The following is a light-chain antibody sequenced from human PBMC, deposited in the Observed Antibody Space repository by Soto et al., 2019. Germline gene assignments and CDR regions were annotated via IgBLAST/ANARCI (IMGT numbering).Light chain of an antibody. CDR1: QSVSTN. J-gene: IGKJ2*01. Sequence: EIVMTQSPATLSVSPGERATLSCRASQSVSTNLAWYQHKPGQAPRLLMYGASTTATGIPARFSGSGSGTEFTLTISSLQSEDFAVYYCQQYHNWPPYTFGQGTKLEIK. CDR2: GAS. CDR3: QQYHNWPPYT. V-gene: IGKV3-15*01.